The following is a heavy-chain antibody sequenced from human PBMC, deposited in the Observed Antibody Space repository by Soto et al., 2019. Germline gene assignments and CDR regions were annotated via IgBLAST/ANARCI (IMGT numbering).Heavy chain of an antibody. Sequence: ASVKVSSKVSEYTLTELSMHWVRHDPGKGLEWMGGFDPEDGETIYAQKFQGRVTMTEDTSTDTAYMELSSLRSEDTAVYYCATARDGYNSRRQDYYYYGMDVWGQGTTVTVSS. V-gene: IGHV1-24*01. CDR3: ATARDGYNSRRQDYYYYGMDV. J-gene: IGHJ6*02. CDR2: FDPEDGET. CDR1: EYTLTELS. D-gene: IGHD5-12*01.